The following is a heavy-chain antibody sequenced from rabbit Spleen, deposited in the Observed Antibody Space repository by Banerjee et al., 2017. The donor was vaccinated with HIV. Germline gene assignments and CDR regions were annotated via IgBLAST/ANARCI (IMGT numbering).Heavy chain of an antibody. V-gene: IGHV1S40*01. CDR1: GFSFSAVHW. CDR2: IYAGSTGTI. CDR3: ARDLDGVIGWNFGW. J-gene: IGHJ4*01. D-gene: IGHD1-1*01. Sequence: QSLEESGGDLVKPGASLTLTCTASGFSFSAVHWIYWVRQAPGKGLEWIGTIYAGSTGTIDFASWAKGRFTISKTSSTTVTLQMTSLTAADTATYFCARDLDGVIGWNFGWWGPGTLVTVS.